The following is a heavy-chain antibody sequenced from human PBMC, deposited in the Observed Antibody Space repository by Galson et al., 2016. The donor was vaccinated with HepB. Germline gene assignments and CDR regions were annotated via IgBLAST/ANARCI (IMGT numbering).Heavy chain of an antibody. D-gene: IGHD2-21*01. V-gene: IGHV3-48*01. CDR3: SNQGVVATARRPVRRFAP. Sequence: SLRLSCAASGFTFSGYWMNWVRQAPGKGLEWVSYIGSSGSAIYYADSVKGRFIISRDNGKNSLYLQMNSLRGEDTAVYYCSNQGVVATARRPVRRFAPWGQGTLVTVSS. CDR2: IGSSGSAI. CDR1: GFTFSGYW. J-gene: IGHJ5*02.